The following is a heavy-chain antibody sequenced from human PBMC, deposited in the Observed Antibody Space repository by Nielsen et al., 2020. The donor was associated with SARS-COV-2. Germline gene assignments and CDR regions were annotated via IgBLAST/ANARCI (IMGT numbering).Heavy chain of an antibody. V-gene: IGHV1-2*06. J-gene: IGHJ4*02. D-gene: IGHD2-8*01. CDR1: GGTFSSYG. Sequence: ASVKVSCKASGGTFSSYGISWVRQAPGQGLEWMGRINPSSGSTNYAQKFQDRVTMTRDTSISTAYMEVTRLRSDDTAVYYCARLMGLVPYYFDYWGQGTLVTVSS. CDR2: INPSSGST. CDR3: ARLMGLVPYYFDY.